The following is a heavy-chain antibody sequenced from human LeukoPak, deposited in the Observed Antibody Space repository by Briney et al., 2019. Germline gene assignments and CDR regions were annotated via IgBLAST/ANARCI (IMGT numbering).Heavy chain of an antibody. CDR2: INHSGST. J-gene: IGHJ4*02. D-gene: IGHD3-22*01. Sequence: SETPSLTCAVYGGSFRNYYWSWIRQPPGKGLEWIGEINHSGSTKYNPSLKSRVTISVDRSKNQFSLKLSSVTAADTAVYYCARGPDFYDSSGYYPIWGQGTLVTVSS. CDR3: ARGPDFYDSSGYYPI. CDR1: GGSFRNYY. V-gene: IGHV4-34*01.